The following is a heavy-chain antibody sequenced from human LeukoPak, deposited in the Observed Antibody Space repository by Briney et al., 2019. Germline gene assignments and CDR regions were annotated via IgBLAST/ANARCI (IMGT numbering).Heavy chain of an antibody. Sequence: GGSLRLSCAASGFTFSDYYMSWIRQAPGRGLEWVSYISGSGTTIYYADSVKDRFTISRDNADNSLFLQMNSLRAEDTAVYYCAKDGIEELGDYWGQGTLVTVSS. CDR2: ISGSGTTI. V-gene: IGHV3-11*01. CDR3: AKDGIEELGDY. J-gene: IGHJ4*02. CDR1: GFTFSDYY. D-gene: IGHD1-26*01.